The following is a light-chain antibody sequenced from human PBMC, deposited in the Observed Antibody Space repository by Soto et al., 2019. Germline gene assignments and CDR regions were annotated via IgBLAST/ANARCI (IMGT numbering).Light chain of an antibody. CDR1: SSDVGSYNL. V-gene: IGLV2-23*01. CDR3: CSYAGGTSVV. J-gene: IGLJ2*01. CDR2: EDI. Sequence: QSVLTQPASVSGSPGQSITISCTGTSSDVGSYNLVSWYQQHPGKAPKLMIYEDIERPSGVSNRFSGSKSGNTASLTISGLQTEDEEDYYCCSYAGGTSVVFGGGTKLTVL.